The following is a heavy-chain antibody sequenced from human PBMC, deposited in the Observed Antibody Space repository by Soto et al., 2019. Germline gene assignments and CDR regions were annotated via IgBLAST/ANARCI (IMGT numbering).Heavy chain of an antibody. D-gene: IGHD1-1*01. Sequence: EVQLVESGGGLVQPGGSLRLSCEASGFTLSSYWMSWIRQAPGKGLEWVANTRQDGGQSYLVDSVQGRFTISRDNAKNSVYLQMNSLRAEDTAVYYCVRDGSTAWHFDSWGQGTLVTVSS. CDR1: GFTLSSYW. CDR3: VRDGSTAWHFDS. J-gene: IGHJ4*02. V-gene: IGHV3-7*01. CDR2: TRQDGGQS.